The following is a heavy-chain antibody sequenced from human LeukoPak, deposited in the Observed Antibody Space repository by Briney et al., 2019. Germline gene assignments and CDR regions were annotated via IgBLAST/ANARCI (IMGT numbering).Heavy chain of an antibody. D-gene: IGHD6-19*01. CDR2: FYNSGST. V-gene: IGHV4-4*07. J-gene: IGHJ4*02. Sequence: SETLTLTCTVSGGSISSFHWNWIRQPAGKGLEWIGRFYNSGSTNYNPSLKSRVTMSVDTSKNQFSLRLNSVTAADTAVYYCARHKAVSGRRTFDYWGQGTLVTVSS. CDR3: ARHKAVSGRRTFDY. CDR1: GGSISSFH.